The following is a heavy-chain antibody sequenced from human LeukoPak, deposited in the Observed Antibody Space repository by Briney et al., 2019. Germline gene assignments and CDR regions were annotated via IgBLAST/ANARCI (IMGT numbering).Heavy chain of an antibody. V-gene: IGHV4-39*01. D-gene: IGHD7-27*01. CDR2: IYYSRST. J-gene: IGHJ4*02. Sequence: SETLSLTCTVSGGSISSSSYYWGWIRQPPGKGLEWIGSIYYSRSTYYNPSLKSRVTISVDTSKNQFSLKLSSVTAADTAVYYCARHEKQPIWGYWGQGTLVTVSS. CDR3: ARHEKQPIWGY. CDR1: GGSISSSSYY.